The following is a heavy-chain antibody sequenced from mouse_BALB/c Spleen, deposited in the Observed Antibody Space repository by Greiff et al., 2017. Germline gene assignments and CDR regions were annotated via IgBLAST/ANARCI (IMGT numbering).Heavy chain of an antibody. Sequence: EVMLVESGGGLVKPGGSLKLSCAASGFTFSSYAMSWVRQTPEKRLEWVATISDGGSYTYYPDSVKGRFTISRDNAKNNLYLQMSSLKSEDTAMYYCARGTTYYFDYWGQGTTLTVSS. CDR2: ISDGGSYT. CDR3: ARGTTYYFDY. D-gene: IGHD2-14*01. V-gene: IGHV5-4*03. CDR1: GFTFSSYA. J-gene: IGHJ2*01.